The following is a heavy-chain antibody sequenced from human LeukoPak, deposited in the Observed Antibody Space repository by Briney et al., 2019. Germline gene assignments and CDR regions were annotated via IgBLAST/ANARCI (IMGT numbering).Heavy chain of an antibody. V-gene: IGHV4-31*03. J-gene: IGHJ4*02. D-gene: IGHD1-26*01. Sequence: SETLSLTCTVSGGSISSGGYYWSWIRQHPGKGLEWIGYIYYSGSTYYNPSLKSRVTISVGTSKNQFSLKLSSVTAADTAVYYCARSGIAGATTFDYWGQGTLVTVSS. CDR1: GGSISSGGYY. CDR2: IYYSGST. CDR3: ARSGIAGATTFDY.